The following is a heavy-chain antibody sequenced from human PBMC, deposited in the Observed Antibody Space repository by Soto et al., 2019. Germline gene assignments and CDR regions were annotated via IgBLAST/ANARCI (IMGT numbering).Heavy chain of an antibody. CDR3: AHRPITMVRGGNWFDP. CDR2: IYWDDDK. V-gene: IGHV2-5*02. Sequence: QITLKESGPTLVKPTQTLTLTCTFSGFSLSTSGVGVGWIRQPPGKALEWLALIYWDDDKRYSPSLKSRLTITXXTXKXXVVLTMTNMDPVDTATYYCAHRPITMVRGGNWFDPWGQGTLVTVSS. J-gene: IGHJ5*02. CDR1: GFSLSTSGVG. D-gene: IGHD3-10*01.